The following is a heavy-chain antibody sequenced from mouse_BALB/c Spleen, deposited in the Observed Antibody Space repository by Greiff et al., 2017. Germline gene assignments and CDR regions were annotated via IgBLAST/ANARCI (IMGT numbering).Heavy chain of an antibody. J-gene: IGHJ2*01. Sequence: EVKLVESGGGLVKPGGSLKLSCAASGFTFSSYTMSWVRQTPEKRLEWVATISSGGSYTYYPDSVKGRFTISRDNAKNTLYLQMSSLKSEDTAMYYCTRDQGGWDYWGQGTTRTVSS. CDR2: ISSGGSYT. V-gene: IGHV5-6-4*01. CDR1: GFTFSSYT. D-gene: IGHD1-1*02. CDR3: TRDQGGWDY.